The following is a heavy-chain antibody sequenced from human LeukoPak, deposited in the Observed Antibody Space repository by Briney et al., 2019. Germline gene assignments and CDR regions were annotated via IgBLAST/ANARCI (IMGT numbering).Heavy chain of an antibody. J-gene: IGHJ4*02. CDR3: ASLTYYYGSGSPYYFDY. D-gene: IGHD3-10*01. CDR2: IKQDGSEK. CDR1: GFTFSSYG. Sequence: GGSLRLSCAASGFTFSSYGMHWVRQAPGKGLEWVANIKQDGSEKYYVDSVKGRFTISRDNAKNSLYLQMNSLRAEDTAVYYCASLTYYYGSGSPYYFDYWGQGTLVTVSS. V-gene: IGHV3-7*01.